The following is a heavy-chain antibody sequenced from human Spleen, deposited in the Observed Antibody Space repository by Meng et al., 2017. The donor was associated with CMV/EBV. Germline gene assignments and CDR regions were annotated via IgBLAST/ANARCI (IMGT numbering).Heavy chain of an antibody. CDR3: ARESPHSYGDRYFDY. V-gene: IGHV3-21*01. Sequence: VQLQESGPGLVKPGGSLRLSCAASGFTFSSYSMNWVRQAPGKGLEWVSSISSSSSYIYYADSVKGRFTISRDNAKNSLYLQMNSLRAEDTAVYYCARESPHSYGDRYFDYWGQGTLVTVSS. CDR2: ISSSSSYI. D-gene: IGHD3-10*01. CDR1: GFTFSSYS. J-gene: IGHJ4*02.